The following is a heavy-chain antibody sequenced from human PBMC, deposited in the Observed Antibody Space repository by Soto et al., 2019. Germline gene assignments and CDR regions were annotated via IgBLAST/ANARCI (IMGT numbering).Heavy chain of an antibody. Sequence: GGSLRLSCAASGFTFDSYAMNWVRQAPGKGLEWVSTISGSGDYTYYTDSVKGRFTISRDNAKNSLYLQMNSLRAEDTAVYYCARVVDYYDPYYYGMDVWGQGTTVTVSS. D-gene: IGHD3-22*01. V-gene: IGHV3-21*01. CDR2: ISGSGDYT. CDR1: GFTFDSYA. J-gene: IGHJ6*02. CDR3: ARVVDYYDPYYYGMDV.